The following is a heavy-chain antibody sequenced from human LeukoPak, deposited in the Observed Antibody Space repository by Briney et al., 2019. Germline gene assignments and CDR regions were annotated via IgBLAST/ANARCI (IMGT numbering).Heavy chain of an antibody. CDR2: MYYSGST. D-gene: IGHD3-22*01. CDR1: GGSISSGDYY. CDR3: ARPYYYDSRIDP. V-gene: IGHV4-30-4*01. J-gene: IGHJ5*02. Sequence: SETLSLTCTVSGGSISSGDYYWSWIRQSPGKGLEWIAYMYYSGSTYYNPSLKSRVTMSADTSKNQLSLKLSSVTAADTAVYYCARPYYYDSRIDPWGQGILVTVSS.